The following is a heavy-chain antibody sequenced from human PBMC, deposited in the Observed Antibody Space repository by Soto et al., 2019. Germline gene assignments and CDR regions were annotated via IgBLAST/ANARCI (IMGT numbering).Heavy chain of an antibody. CDR1: GFTFSSYV. CDR3: ATTLIRGVITTYFDY. D-gene: IGHD3-10*01. J-gene: IGHJ4*02. Sequence: QVQLVESGGGVVQPGRSLRLSCAASGFTFSSYVIHWVRQAPGKGLDWVAVISHDGSDKYYADSVKGRFTISRDNSKNTLYLPMNRLRAEDTAVYYCATTLIRGVITTYFDYWGQGTLLTVSS. CDR2: ISHDGSDK. V-gene: IGHV3-30-3*01.